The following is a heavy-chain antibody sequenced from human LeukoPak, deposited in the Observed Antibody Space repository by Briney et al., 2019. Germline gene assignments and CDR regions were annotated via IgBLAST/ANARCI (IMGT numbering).Heavy chain of an antibody. CDR1: GYTFSGYY. CDR2: INANSGGT. J-gene: IGHJ4*01. Sequence: ASVKVSCKASGYTFSGYYIHWVRQAPGQGLEWMGWINANSGGTNYAQKFQGRVTMTRDTSIRTAYMDLNRLRSDDTAVYYCARGLSDSTGYYLYWGHGALVTVSS. CDR3: ARGLSDSTGYYLY. V-gene: IGHV1-2*02. D-gene: IGHD3-22*01.